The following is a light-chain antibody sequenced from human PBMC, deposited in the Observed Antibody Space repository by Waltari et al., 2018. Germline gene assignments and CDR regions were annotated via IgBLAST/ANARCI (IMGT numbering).Light chain of an antibody. CDR2: AAS. CDR3: QQYGSTPLFT. Sequence: EMVLTQSPAPLSLSPGERATLSCRASQIVGSTYLAWYQQKAGKAPRLLIYAASKRATGIPDRFSGGGSGTDFTLTISRLEPEDSAAYYCQQYGSTPLFTFGPGTKVDI. J-gene: IGKJ3*01. CDR1: QIVGSTY. V-gene: IGKV3-20*01.